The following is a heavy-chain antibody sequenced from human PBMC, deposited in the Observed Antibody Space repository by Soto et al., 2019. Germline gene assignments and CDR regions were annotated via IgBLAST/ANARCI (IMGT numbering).Heavy chain of an antibody. CDR2: INRGGYDT. V-gene: IGHV3-7*03. Sequence: EVQLVESGGGLVQPGESLRLSCAGSGFTFGADWMTWVRQAPGKGLEWVANINRGGYDTSYMDSVKGRFTISRENSRKSVFLQMNSLRAEDTVVYYCTGVLDTRGSAPISEFWGQGTLVTVSS. CDR1: GFTFGADW. CDR3: TGVLDTRGSAPISEF. D-gene: IGHD3-22*01. J-gene: IGHJ4*02.